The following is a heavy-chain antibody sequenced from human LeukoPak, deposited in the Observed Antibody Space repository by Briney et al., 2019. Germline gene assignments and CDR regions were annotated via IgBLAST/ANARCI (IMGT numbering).Heavy chain of an antibody. Sequence: SETLSLTCTVSGCSISNYYWSWIRQPPGKGLEWIGYIYYSGITNYNPSLKSRVTISVDTSKSQFSLKLSSVTAADTAVYYCARAVRGEGAFDIWGQGTMVTVSS. J-gene: IGHJ3*02. D-gene: IGHD3-16*01. CDR3: ARAVRGEGAFDI. CDR1: GCSISNYY. V-gene: IGHV4-59*01. CDR2: IYYSGIT.